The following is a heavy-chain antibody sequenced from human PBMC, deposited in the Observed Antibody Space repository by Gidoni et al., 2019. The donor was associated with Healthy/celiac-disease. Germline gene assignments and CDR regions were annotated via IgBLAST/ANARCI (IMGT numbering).Heavy chain of an antibody. CDR3: ARDREMALGYCSSTSCPTRYYGMDV. CDR2: ISSSSSYI. Sequence: EVQLVESGGGLVKPGGSLRLSCAASGFTFSSYSMNWVRPAPGKGLEWVSSISSSSSYIYYADSVKGRFTISRDNAKNSLYLQMNSLRAEDTAVYYCARDREMALGYCSSTSCPTRYYGMDVWGQGTTVTVSS. V-gene: IGHV3-21*01. CDR1: GFTFSSYS. D-gene: IGHD2-2*01. J-gene: IGHJ6*02.